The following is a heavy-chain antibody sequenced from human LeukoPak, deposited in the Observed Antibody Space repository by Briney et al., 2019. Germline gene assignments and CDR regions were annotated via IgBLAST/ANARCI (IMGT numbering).Heavy chain of an antibody. CDR3: AKWGDYVVLTGYYVSDY. CDR1: GFTFSNYA. D-gene: IGHD3-9*01. Sequence: GGSLRLSCAASGFTFSNYAMSWVRQAPGKGLEWVSPITGSGCNTYYADSVKGRFTISRYNSKNTVFLQMNSLRAEDTAVYYCAKWGDYVVLTGYYVSDYWGQGTLVTVSS. V-gene: IGHV3-23*01. CDR2: ITGSGCNT. J-gene: IGHJ4*02.